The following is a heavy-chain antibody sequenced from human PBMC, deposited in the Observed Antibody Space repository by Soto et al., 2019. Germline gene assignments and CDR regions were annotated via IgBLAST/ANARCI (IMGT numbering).Heavy chain of an antibody. D-gene: IGHD6-13*01. CDR3: ARTAAAGTAYRF. V-gene: IGHV1-3*01. CDR2: INAGSSST. J-gene: IGHJ4*02. CDR1: GYMFTSYA. Sequence: VQLVQSGAEVKKPGASVKVSCKTSGYMFTSYAIHWVRQAPGQRLEWMGWINAGSSSTKYSQNFQDRVTITRDTSASTAYMDLSSLRSEDTAVYYCARTAAAGTAYRFWGQGTLVTVSS.